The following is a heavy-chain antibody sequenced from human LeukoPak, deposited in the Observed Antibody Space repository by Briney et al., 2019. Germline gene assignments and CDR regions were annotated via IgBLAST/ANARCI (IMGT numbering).Heavy chain of an antibody. Sequence: GGSLRLSCAASGFTFSSYWMHWVRQGPGKGLVWVSRINSDGSSTSYADSVRGRFTISRDNSKNMVYLQMDSLRAEDTALYYCARDSGWLRYHDWGQGALVTVSS. CDR1: GFTFSSYW. D-gene: IGHD5-12*01. CDR2: INSDGSST. J-gene: IGHJ4*02. CDR3: ARDSGWLRYHD. V-gene: IGHV3-74*01.